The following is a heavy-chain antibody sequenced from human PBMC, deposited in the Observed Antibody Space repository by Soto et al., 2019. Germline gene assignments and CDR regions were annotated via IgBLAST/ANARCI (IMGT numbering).Heavy chain of an antibody. J-gene: IGHJ4*02. CDR1: GYSFTSYW. CDR3: ARLGYDSSCGTSC. V-gene: IGHV5-10-1*01. Sequence: RKISCKGSGYSFTSYWISWVRQMPGKGLEWMGRIDPSDSYTNYSPSFQGHVTISADKSISTAYLQWSSLKASDTAMYYCARLGYDSSCGTSCWGQGTLVTVSS. D-gene: IGHD3-22*01. CDR2: IDPSDSYT.